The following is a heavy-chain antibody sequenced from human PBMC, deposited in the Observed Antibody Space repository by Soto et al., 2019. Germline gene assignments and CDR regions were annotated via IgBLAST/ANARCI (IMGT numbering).Heavy chain of an antibody. CDR1: GFTFSSYA. V-gene: IGHV3-30-3*01. J-gene: IGHJ2*01. CDR2: ISYDGSNK. Sequence: QVQLVESGGGVVQPGRSLRLSCAASGFTFSSYAMHWVRQAPGKGLEWVAVISYDGSNKYYADSVKGRFTISRDNSKNSLYMQMNILGAEETAVYYCARDPLWGTAMVLWYFDLWGSGTLVTVSS. D-gene: IGHD5-18*01. CDR3: ARDPLWGTAMVLWYFDL.